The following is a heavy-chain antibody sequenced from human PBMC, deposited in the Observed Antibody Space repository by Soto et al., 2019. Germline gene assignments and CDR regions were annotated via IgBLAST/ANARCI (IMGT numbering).Heavy chain of an antibody. Sequence: GGSLRLSCAASGFAFSSYAMSWVRQAPGKGLEWVSAISGSGGSTYYADSVKGRFTISRDNSKNTLYLQMNSLRAEDTAVYYCAKDGSEHCTNGVCDNPNWFAPWGQGTLVTVSS. CDR1: GFAFSSYA. D-gene: IGHD2-8*01. CDR3: AKDGSEHCTNGVCDNPNWFAP. V-gene: IGHV3-23*01. J-gene: IGHJ5*02. CDR2: ISGSGGST.